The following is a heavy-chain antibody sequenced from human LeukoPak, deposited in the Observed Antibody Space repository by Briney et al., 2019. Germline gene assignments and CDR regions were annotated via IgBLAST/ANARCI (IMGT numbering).Heavy chain of an antibody. CDR3: YSGNRLGGVIDAFD. V-gene: IGHV3-49*04. D-gene: IGHD3-16*01. Sequence: LSGGSLRLSCTASGFTFGDYAVSWVRQAPGKGLEWVGFIRSKAFGGTTAYAASVRGRFTISRDDSKTIAYLQMNSLKTVDTAIYSGYSGNRLGGVIDAFDFGAKGKMATASS. CDR1: GFTFGDYA. J-gene: IGHJ3*01. CDR2: IRSKAFGGTT.